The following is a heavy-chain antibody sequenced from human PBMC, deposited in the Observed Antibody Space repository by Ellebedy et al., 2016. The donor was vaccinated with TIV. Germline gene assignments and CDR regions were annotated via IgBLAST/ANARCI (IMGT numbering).Heavy chain of an antibody. CDR3: AREPALTVTTLTGADY. V-gene: IGHV4-39*01. CDR2: IYYSGST. D-gene: IGHD4-17*01. CDR1: GGSISSRSYY. J-gene: IGHJ4*02. Sequence: MPSETLSLTCTVSGGSISSRSYYWGWIRQPPGKVLVWIGSIYYSGSTYYNPSLKSRVTISVDTSKNQFSLKLSSVTAADTAVYYCAREPALTVTTLTGADYWGQGTLVTVSS.